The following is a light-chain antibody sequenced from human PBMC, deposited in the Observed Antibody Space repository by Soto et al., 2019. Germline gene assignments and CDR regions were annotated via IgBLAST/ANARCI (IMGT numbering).Light chain of an antibody. CDR3: QQCDTYSGT. Sequence: GYRFTITFRASRYIRSDLSWYQQRPGQAPKVLIYDASSLESGVPSRFSGSGSGTEFTLTISSLQPDDVATYYCQQCDTYSGTFGQGTKVDIK. J-gene: IGKJ1*01. V-gene: IGKV1-13*02. CDR2: DAS. CDR1: RYIRSD.